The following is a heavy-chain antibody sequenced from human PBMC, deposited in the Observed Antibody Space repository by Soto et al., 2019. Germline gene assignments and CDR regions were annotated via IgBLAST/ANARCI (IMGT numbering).Heavy chain of an antibody. J-gene: IGHJ4*02. CDR2: IVVGSGNT. CDR3: AAEMYYYGSGSYPDGGY. CDR1: GFTFTSSA. Sequence: SVKVSCKASGFTFTSSAVQWVRQARGQRLEWIGWIVVGSGNTNYAQKFQERVTITRDMSTSTAYMELSSLRSEDTAVYYCAAEMYYYGSGSYPDGGYWGQGTLVTVSS. D-gene: IGHD3-10*01. V-gene: IGHV1-58*01.